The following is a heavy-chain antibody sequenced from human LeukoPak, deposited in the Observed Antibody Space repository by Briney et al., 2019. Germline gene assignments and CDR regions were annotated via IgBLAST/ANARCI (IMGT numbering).Heavy chain of an antibody. CDR1: GFTFSSYW. CDR2: INSDGSST. J-gene: IGHJ4*02. V-gene: IGHV3-74*01. Sequence: GGSLRLSCAASGFTFSSYWMPWVRHAPGKGLVWVSRINSDGSSTSYADSVKGRFTISRDNAKNTLYLQMNSLRAEDTAVYYCARQEQSFRSSSYFDYWGQGTLVTVSS. CDR3: ARQEQSFRSSSYFDY. D-gene: IGHD6-13*01.